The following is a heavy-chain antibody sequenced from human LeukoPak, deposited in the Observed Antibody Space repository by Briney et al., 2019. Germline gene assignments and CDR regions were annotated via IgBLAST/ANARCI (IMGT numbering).Heavy chain of an antibody. Sequence: GGSLRLSCAASGFTFSSYSMNWVRQAPGKGLEWVSSISTSSSYIYYADSVKGRFTISRDNAKKSLYLQMNSLRGDDTAVYYCARGASVVAGNDNAFDIWGPGTMVTVSS. CDR2: ISTSSSYI. D-gene: IGHD6-19*01. CDR3: ARGASVVAGNDNAFDI. CDR1: GFTFSSYS. V-gene: IGHV3-21*01. J-gene: IGHJ3*02.